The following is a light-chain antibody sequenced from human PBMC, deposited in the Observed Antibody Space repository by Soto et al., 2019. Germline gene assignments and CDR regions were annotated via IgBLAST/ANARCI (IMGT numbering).Light chain of an antibody. CDR1: SGHSSYA. CDR3: QTWGTSVV. V-gene: IGLV4-69*01. J-gene: IGLJ2*01. CDR2: LNSDGSH. Sequence: QLVLTQSPSASASLGASVKLTCTLSSGHSSYAIAWHQQQPEKGPRYLMKLNSDGSHSKGDGIPDRFSGSSSGAERYLTISSLQSEDEADYYCQTWGTSVVFGGGTTLTVL.